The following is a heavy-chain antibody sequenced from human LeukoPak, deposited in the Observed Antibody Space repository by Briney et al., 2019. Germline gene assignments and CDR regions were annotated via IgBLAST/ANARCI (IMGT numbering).Heavy chain of an antibody. CDR3: ARDQDWDLYSLRYFDY. CDR1: GGSFSGYY. J-gene: IGHJ4*02. D-gene: IGHD1-26*01. Sequence: SETLSLTCAVYGGSFSGYYWSWIRQPPGKGLEWIGEINHSGSTNYNPSLESRVTISVDTSKNQFSLKLSSVTAADTAVYYCARDQDWDLYSLRYFDYWGQGTLVTVSS. V-gene: IGHV4-34*01. CDR2: INHSGST.